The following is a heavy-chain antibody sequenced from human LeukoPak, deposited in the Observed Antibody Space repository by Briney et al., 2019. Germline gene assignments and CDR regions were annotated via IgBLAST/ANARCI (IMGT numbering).Heavy chain of an antibody. CDR2: IHHSGSS. Sequence: SETLSLTCTVSGGSISSGGYYWSWIRQHPGKGLEWIGYIHHSGSSYYNPSLKSRVIISVDTSKNQFSLKLNSVTAADTAVYYCARWTSSPYDSSGYTFDYWGQGTLVTVSS. D-gene: IGHD3-22*01. CDR1: GGSISSGGYY. CDR3: ARWTSSPYDSSGYTFDY. J-gene: IGHJ4*02. V-gene: IGHV4-31*03.